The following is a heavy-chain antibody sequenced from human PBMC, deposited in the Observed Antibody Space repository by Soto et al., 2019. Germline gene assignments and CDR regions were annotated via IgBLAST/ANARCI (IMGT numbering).Heavy chain of an antibody. J-gene: IGHJ4*02. D-gene: IGHD3-9*01. CDR1: GGSISSGDYY. CDR3: ARDHYDILTGYYAYFDY. Sequence: PSETLSLTCTVSGGSISSGDYYWSWIRQPPGKGLEWIGYIYYSGSTYYNPSLKSRVTISVDTSKNQFSLKLSSVTAADTAVYYCARDHYDILTGYYAYFDYWGQGTLVTAPQ. V-gene: IGHV4-30-4*01. CDR2: IYYSGST.